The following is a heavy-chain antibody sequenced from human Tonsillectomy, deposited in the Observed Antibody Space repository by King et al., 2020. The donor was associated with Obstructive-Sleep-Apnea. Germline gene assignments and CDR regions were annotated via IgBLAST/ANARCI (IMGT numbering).Heavy chain of an antibody. D-gene: IGHD3-22*01. CDR1: GFTFSSYW. CDR3: ARARYDASGYYGY. J-gene: IGHJ4*02. Sequence: VQLVQSGGGLVQPGGSLRLSCAVSGFTFSSYWMSWVRQAPGKGLEWVANIKQDGSETYYVASVKGRFTISRDNAKNSLYLQMDSLRVEDTAVYYCARARYDASGYYGYWGQGTLVTVSS. CDR2: IKQDGSET. V-gene: IGHV3-7*03.